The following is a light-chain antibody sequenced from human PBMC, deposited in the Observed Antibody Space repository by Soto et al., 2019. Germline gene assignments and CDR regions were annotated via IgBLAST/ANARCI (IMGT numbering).Light chain of an antibody. CDR2: DVS. CDR3: SSYRSTSTLGV. CDR1: SSDVGAYTY. J-gene: IGLJ1*01. V-gene: IGLV2-14*03. Sequence: QSALTQPASVSGSPGQSITISCSGTSSDVGAYTYVSWYQVHPGEPPKLVIYDVSKRPSGVSNRFSGSKSGNTASLTISGLQAEDEGDYYCSSYRSTSTLGVFGTVTKLTVL.